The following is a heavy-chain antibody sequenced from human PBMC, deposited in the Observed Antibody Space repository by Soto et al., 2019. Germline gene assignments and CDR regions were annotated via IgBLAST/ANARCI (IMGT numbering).Heavy chain of an antibody. D-gene: IGHD6-13*01. Sequence: SVKVSCKASGGTFSSYAISWVRQAPGQGLEWMGGIIPIFGTANYAQKFQGRVTITADKSMSTAYMELSSLRSEDTAVYYCASSVAAAAYYYGMDVWGQGTTVTVSS. CDR2: IIPIFGTA. V-gene: IGHV1-69*06. CDR1: GGTFSSYA. CDR3: ASSVAAAAYYYGMDV. J-gene: IGHJ6*02.